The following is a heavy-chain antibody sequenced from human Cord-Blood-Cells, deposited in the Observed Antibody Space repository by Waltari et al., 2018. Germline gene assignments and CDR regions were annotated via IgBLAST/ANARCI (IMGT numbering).Heavy chain of an antibody. J-gene: IGHJ4*01. CDR3: ANGLIASRPVTSNTSGFDF. CDR2: RREDGSNK. D-gene: IGHD6-6*01. CDR1: GFTTGTYA. V-gene: IGHV3-30*02. Sequence: VQLVECGGGVIQPAGPVRLSGAASGFTTGTYAARSHCRAPGKVWEWVACRREDGSNKYYADSVKGRFTISRYNSKNTLYLQMNSLRAEDTAVYYCANGLIASRPVTSNTSGFDFWGQGTMVTVSS.